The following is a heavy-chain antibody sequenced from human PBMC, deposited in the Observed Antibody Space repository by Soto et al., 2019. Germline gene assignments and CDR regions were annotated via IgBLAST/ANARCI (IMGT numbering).Heavy chain of an antibody. CDR2: IIPILGIA. CDR1: GYTFTSYG. V-gene: IGHV1-69*04. D-gene: IGHD6-13*01. CDR3: AREYSSSWYACCVGWFEP. Sequence: VASVKVSCKSPGYTFTSYGISLFRHSPGQWLEWMGRIIPILGIANYAQKFQGRVTITADKSTSTAYMELSSLRSEDTAVYYCAREYSSSWYACCVGWFEPWGQGTLVTVSS. J-gene: IGHJ5*02.